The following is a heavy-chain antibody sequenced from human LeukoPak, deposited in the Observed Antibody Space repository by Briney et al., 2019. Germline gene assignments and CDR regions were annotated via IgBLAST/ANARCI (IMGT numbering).Heavy chain of an antibody. V-gene: IGHV1-69*04. CDR3: ARGARIVGATGYFDY. Sequence: ASVKVSCKASGGTFSSYAISWVRQAPGQGLEWMGRIIPILGIANYAQKFQGRVTITADKSTSTAYMELSSLRSEDTAVYYCARGARIVGATGYFDYWGQGTLVTVSS. J-gene: IGHJ4*02. D-gene: IGHD1-26*01. CDR1: GGTFSSYA. CDR2: IIPILGIA.